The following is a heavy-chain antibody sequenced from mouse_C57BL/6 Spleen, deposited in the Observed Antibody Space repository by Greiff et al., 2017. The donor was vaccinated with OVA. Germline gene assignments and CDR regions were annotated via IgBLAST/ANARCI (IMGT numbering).Heavy chain of an antibody. D-gene: IGHD1-1*01. V-gene: IGHV1-74*01. CDR3: ATVVAPYWYFDV. CDR2: IYPSDSVT. CDR1: GYTFSSYW. J-gene: IGHJ1*03. Sequence: QVQLQQPGAELLKPGASVTVSCKASGYTFSSYWMHWVKQRPGHSLEWIGRIYPSDSVTNYNQKIKGKTTLTLDKASSTAYMQHSSLTSEDSAVSYCATVVAPYWYFDVWGTGTTVTVSS.